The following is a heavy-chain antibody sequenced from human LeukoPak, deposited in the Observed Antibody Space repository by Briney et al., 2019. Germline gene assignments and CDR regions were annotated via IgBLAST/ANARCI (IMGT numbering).Heavy chain of an antibody. CDR3: AREGFGELSHFDY. D-gene: IGHD3-10*01. CDR2: MYYSGST. Sequence: PSETLSLTCTVSGGSISSSSYYWGWIRQPPGKGLEWIGSMYYSGSTYYNPSLKSRVTISVDTSKNQFSLKLSSVTAADTAVYYCAREGFGELSHFDYWGQGTLVTVSS. CDR1: GGSISSSSYY. V-gene: IGHV4-39*07. J-gene: IGHJ4*02.